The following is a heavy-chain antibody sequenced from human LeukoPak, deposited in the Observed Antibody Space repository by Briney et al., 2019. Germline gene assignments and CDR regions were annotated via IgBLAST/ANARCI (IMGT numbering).Heavy chain of an antibody. CDR3: ARRSYDSSGYYYIFDY. Sequence: PSDTLSLTCTVSGGSMSSYYWSWIRQPPGKGLEWIGRVYYSGRTYYNPSLKSRGNISVDTSKNQFSLKLSAVTAADTAVYYCARRSYDSSGYYYIFDYWGQGTLVTVSS. D-gene: IGHD3-22*01. J-gene: IGHJ4*02. CDR2: VYYSGRT. V-gene: IGHV4-59*05. CDR1: GGSMSSYY.